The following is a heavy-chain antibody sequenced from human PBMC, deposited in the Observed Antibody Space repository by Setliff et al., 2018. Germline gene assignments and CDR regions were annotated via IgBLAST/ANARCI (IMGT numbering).Heavy chain of an antibody. J-gene: IGHJ4*02. D-gene: IGHD4-4*01. CDR1: GFTFSSYW. CDR3: ARSRDDYSLWDY. CDR2: MRSDGSTT. V-gene: IGHV3-74*01. Sequence: GGSLRLSCAASGFTFSSYWMHWVRQTPGKGLVWVSRMRSDGSTTDYADSVRGRFTISRDNAKNTLFLQMNGLRAEDTAVYYCARSRDDYSLWDYWGQGTLVTVSS.